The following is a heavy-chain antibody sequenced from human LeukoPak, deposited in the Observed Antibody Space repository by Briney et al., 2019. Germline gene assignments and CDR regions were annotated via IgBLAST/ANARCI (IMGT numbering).Heavy chain of an antibody. CDR3: ARVRRGNNWFDP. V-gene: IGHV1-69*05. J-gene: IGHJ5*02. CDR2: IIPIFGTA. D-gene: IGHD3-10*01. Sequence: SVKVSCKASGGTFSSYAISWVRQAPGQGLEWMGGIIPIFGTANYAQKFQGRVTITTDESTSTAYMEPSSLRSEDTAVYYCARVRRGNNWFDPWGQGTLVTVSS. CDR1: GGTFSSYA.